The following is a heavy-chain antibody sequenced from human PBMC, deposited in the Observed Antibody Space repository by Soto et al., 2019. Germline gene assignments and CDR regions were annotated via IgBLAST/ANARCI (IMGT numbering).Heavy chain of an antibody. CDR3: AINYYDSSAYLY. CDR2: IDPSGNGT. J-gene: IGHJ4*02. D-gene: IGHD3-22*01. Sequence: GASVKVSCKASGHTLINYYMHWVRQAPGQGLDWLGKIDPSGNGTSYAERPQGRITLTSDTSTNTVYVELSSLRSEDTAIYYCAINYYDSSAYLYWGQGTLVTVSS. CDR1: GHTLINYY. V-gene: IGHV1-46*01.